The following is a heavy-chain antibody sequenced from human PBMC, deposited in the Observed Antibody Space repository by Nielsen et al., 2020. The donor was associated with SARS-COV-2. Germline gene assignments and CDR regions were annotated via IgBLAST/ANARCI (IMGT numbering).Heavy chain of an antibody. V-gene: IGHV1-3*01. D-gene: IGHD2-2*02. CDR1: GYTFTSYA. CDR3: ARLVVPAAIHYGMDV. J-gene: IGHJ6*02. Sequence: ASVKVSCKASGYTFTSYAMHWVRQAPGQRLEWMGWINAGNGNTKYSQKLQGRVTITRDTSASTAYMELSSLRSEDTAVYYCARLVVPAAIHYGMDVWGQGTTVTVSS. CDR2: INAGNGNT.